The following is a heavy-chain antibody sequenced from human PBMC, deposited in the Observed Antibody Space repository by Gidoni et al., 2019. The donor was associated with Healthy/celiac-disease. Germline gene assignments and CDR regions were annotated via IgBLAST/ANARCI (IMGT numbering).Heavy chain of an antibody. V-gene: IGHV4-34*01. CDR1: GGSFSGYY. CDR3: ARVVSPHYYDSSGYYHRLYWYFDL. Sequence: QVQLQQWGAGLLKPSETLSLTCAVYGGSFSGYYWSWIRQPPGKGLEWIGEINHSGSTNYNPSLKSRVTISVDTSKNQFSLKLSSVTAADTAVYYCARVVSPHYYDSSGYYHRLYWYFDLWGRGTLVTVSS. CDR2: INHSGST. J-gene: IGHJ2*01. D-gene: IGHD3-22*01.